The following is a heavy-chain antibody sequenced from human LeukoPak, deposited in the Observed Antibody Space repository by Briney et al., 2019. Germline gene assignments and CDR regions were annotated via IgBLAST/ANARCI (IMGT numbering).Heavy chain of an antibody. Sequence: PGGSLRLSCAASGFTFDDYAMHWVRQAPGKGLEWVSAISGSGGSTYYADSVKGRFTISRDNSKNTLYLRMNSLRAEDTAVYYCAYDFWSGYYSDAFDIWGQGTMVTVSS. J-gene: IGHJ3*02. D-gene: IGHD3-3*01. CDR3: AYDFWSGYYSDAFDI. V-gene: IGHV3-23*01. CDR2: ISGSGGST. CDR1: GFTFDDYA.